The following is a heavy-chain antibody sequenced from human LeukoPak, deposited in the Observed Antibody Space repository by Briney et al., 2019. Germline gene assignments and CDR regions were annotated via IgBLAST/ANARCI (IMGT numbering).Heavy chain of an antibody. J-gene: IGHJ4*02. CDR3: ARVQGWRSYSDY. V-gene: IGHV3-9*01. CDR1: GFTFDDYDDYA. Sequence: PGRSLRLSCAASGFTFDDYDDYAMHWVRQAPGKGLEWVSGISWNSGSIEYADSVKGRFTISRDNAKNSLFLQMNSLRDEGTAVYYCARVQGWRSYSDYWGQGTLVTVSS. CDR2: ISWNSGSI. D-gene: IGHD6-19*01.